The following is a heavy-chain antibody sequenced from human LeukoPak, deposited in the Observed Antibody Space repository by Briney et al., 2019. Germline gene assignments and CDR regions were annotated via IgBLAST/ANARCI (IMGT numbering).Heavy chain of an antibody. Sequence: GGSLRLSCAASGFTIDDYAMHWVRQAPGKGLEWVSGISWNSGSIGYADSVKGRFTISRDNAKNSLYLQMNSLRAEDTALYYCAKVRLRYHYYYMDVWGKGTTVTVSS. CDR2: ISWNSGSI. D-gene: IGHD3-9*01. CDR3: AKVRLRYHYYYMDV. CDR1: GFTIDDYA. V-gene: IGHV3-9*01. J-gene: IGHJ6*03.